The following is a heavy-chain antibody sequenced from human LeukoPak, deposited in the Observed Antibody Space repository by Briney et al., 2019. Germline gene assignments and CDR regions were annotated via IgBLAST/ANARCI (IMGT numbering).Heavy chain of an antibody. D-gene: IGHD2-15*01. CDR2: IYHSGST. Sequence: SETLSLTCAISGGSIGSGGYSWSWIRQPPGKGLEWIGYIYHSGSTYYSPSLKSRVTISVDRSKNQFSLKLNSVTAADTAVYYCARVRCSADSCGRRFDPWGQGTLVTVSS. CDR1: GGSIGSGGYS. CDR3: ARVRCSADSCGRRFDP. J-gene: IGHJ5*02. V-gene: IGHV4-30-2*01.